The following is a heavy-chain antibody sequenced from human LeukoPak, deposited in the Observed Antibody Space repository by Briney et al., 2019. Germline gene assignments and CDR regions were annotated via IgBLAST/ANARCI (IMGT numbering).Heavy chain of an antibody. CDR3: AKGLGGATRAMDV. CDR1: GFTFSSYA. D-gene: IGHD2-21*01. Sequence: QSGGSLRLSCAASGFTFSSYAMSWVRQAPGKGLEWVSSISGSGTNTYYADAVEGRFTISRDTPKSTLFLQMSSLRPEDTAVYYCAKGLGGATRAMDVWGQGTTVTVSS. V-gene: IGHV3-23*01. CDR2: ISGSGTNT. J-gene: IGHJ6*02.